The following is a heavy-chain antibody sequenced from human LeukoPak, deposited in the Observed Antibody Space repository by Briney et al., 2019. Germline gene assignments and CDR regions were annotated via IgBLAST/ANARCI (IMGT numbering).Heavy chain of an antibody. D-gene: IGHD2-2*01. V-gene: IGHV3-66*02. CDR3: ARVYCSSTSCYLLYFDY. CDR2: IYSGGST. J-gene: IGHJ4*02. CDR1: GFTVSSNH. Sequence: GGSLRLSCAASGFTVSSNHMSWVRQAPGKGLEWVSVIYSGGSTYYADSVKGRFTISRDNSKNTLYLQMNSLRAEDTAVYYCARVYCSSTSCYLLYFDYWGQGTLVTVSS.